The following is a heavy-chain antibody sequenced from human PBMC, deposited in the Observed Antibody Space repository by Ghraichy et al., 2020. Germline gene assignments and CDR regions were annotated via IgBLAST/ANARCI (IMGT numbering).Heavy chain of an antibody. J-gene: IGHJ3*02. Sequence: GGSLRLSCAASGFTFDDYTMHWVRQAPGKGLEWVSLISWDGGSTYYADSVKGRFTISRDNSKNSLYLQMNSLRTEDTALYYCAKDFAVTGDDAFDIWGQGTMVTVSS. CDR1: GFTFDDYT. CDR2: ISWDGGST. CDR3: AKDFAVTGDDAFDI. D-gene: IGHD7-27*01. V-gene: IGHV3-43*01.